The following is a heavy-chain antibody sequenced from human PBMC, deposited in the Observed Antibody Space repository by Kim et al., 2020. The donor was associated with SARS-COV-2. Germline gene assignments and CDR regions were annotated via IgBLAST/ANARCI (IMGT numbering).Heavy chain of an antibody. CDR2: IGTAGDI. CDR3: ARGYDSSSWYSSAFDI. D-gene: IGHD6-13*01. J-gene: IGHJ3*02. Sequence: GGSLRLSCAASGFTFSSYYMHWVRQSTGKGLEWVSAIGTAGDIYYQGSVKSRCTTSRENDTNSLYLLMNSLRAGDTAVYYCARGYDSSSWYSSAFDILGHGTQVTVSS. V-gene: IGHV3-13*04. CDR1: GFTFSSYY.